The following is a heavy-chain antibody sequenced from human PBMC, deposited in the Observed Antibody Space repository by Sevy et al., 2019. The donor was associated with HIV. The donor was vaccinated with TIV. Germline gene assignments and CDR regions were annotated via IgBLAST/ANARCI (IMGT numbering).Heavy chain of an antibody. J-gene: IGHJ4*02. D-gene: IGHD1-26*01. CDR3: ARGRVGATTSYYFDY. Sequence: GGSLRLSCAASGFTFSSYAMHWVRQAPGKGLEWVGFIWHDGSQKYYADSVRGRFTFSRDNSKNTLFLQVSSLRAEDTAVYHCARGRVGATTSYYFDYWGQGTLVTVSS. CDR1: GFTFSSYA. CDR2: IWHDGSQK. V-gene: IGHV3-33*01.